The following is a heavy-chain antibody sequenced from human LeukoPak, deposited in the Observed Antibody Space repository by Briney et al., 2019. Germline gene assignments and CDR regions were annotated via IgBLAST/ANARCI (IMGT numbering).Heavy chain of an antibody. CDR3: AKKTWGSGLDV. J-gene: IGHJ6*02. Sequence: GGSLRLSCAASGFTFSSYDMHWVRQATGKGLEWVSGIGTTADTHYADSVKGRFTISRENAKNSLYLQMNSLKAGDTAVYYCAKKTWGSGLDVWGQGTTVTVSS. CDR1: GFTFSSYD. V-gene: IGHV3-13*04. D-gene: IGHD3-16*01. CDR2: IGTTADT.